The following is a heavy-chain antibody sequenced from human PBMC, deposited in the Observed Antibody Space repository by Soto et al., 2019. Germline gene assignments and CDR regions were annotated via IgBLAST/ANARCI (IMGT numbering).Heavy chain of an antibody. D-gene: IGHD4-17*01. CDR3: ARRVGPHGRYGDDVGSCDI. Sequence: GSKRLSYTAPEVFWSNYGVRWVSQDPGKGLEWVSYISPSSDTIYYADSVKGRFTISRDNAKNSLYLQMNSLRAEDTAVYSCARRVGPHGRYGDDVGSCDIWGQGTRVTVS. J-gene: IGHJ3*02. V-gene: IGHV3-48*01. CDR1: EVFWSNYG. CDR2: ISPSSDTI.